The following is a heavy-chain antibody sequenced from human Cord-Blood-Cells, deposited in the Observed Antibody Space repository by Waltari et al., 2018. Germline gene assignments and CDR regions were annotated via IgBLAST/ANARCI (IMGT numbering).Heavy chain of an antibody. CDR3: ARDIVGANDAFDI. V-gene: IGHV4-34*01. D-gene: IGHD1-26*01. J-gene: IGHJ3*02. CDR1: GGSFSGYY. Sequence: QVQLQQWGAGLLKPSETLSLTCAVYGGSFSGYYWSWIRQPPGKGLEWIGEINHSGSTNYNPSLKRRGTISVDTSKNQFSLKLSSVTAADTAVYYCARDIVGANDAFDIWGQGTMVTVSS. CDR2: INHSGST.